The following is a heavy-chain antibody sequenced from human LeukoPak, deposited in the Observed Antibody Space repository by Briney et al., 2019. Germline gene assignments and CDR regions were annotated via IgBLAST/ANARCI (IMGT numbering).Heavy chain of an antibody. Sequence: GGSLRLSCAASGFTFNSYAMHWVRQAPGKGLEWVSYISSIGTAIYYADSVKGRFTISRDNAKNSLYLQMNTLRAEDTAVYYCVRVGRGIAAAGFGAFDIWGLGTMVTVSS. D-gene: IGHD6-13*01. CDR3: VRVGRGIAAAGFGAFDI. CDR1: GFTFNSYA. J-gene: IGHJ3*02. V-gene: IGHV3-48*04. CDR2: ISSIGTAI.